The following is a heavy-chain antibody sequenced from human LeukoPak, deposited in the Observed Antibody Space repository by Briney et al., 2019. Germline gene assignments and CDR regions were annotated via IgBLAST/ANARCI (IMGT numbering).Heavy chain of an antibody. Sequence: LRLSCAASGFTFSSYGMHWVRQPPGKGLEWIGYICYSGSTNYNPSLKSRVTISVDTSKNQFSLKLSSVTAADTAVYYCARAPFGELFFDYWGQGTLVTVSS. CDR3: ARAPFGELFFDY. CDR1: GFTFSSYG. D-gene: IGHD3-10*01. CDR2: ICYSGST. J-gene: IGHJ4*02. V-gene: IGHV4-59*01.